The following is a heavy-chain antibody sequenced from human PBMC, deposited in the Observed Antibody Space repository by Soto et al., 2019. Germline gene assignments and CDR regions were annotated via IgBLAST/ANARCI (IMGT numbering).Heavy chain of an antibody. CDR2: IFSNDEK. D-gene: IGHD5-12*01. CDR1: GFSLSNVRMG. CDR3: ARTTIVSFLFDY. V-gene: IGHV2-26*01. Sequence: SGPLVTPPETLTLTCTVSGFSLSNVRMGVSWIRQPPGKALEWLAHIFSNDEKSYSTSLKSRLTISKDTSRGQVVLTMTDMDPVDTATYYCARTTIVSFLFDYWGQGTVVTVSS. J-gene: IGHJ4*02.